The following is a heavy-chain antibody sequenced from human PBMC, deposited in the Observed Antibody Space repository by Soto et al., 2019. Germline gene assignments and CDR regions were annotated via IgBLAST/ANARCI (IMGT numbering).Heavy chain of an antibody. CDR3: ARGGGSYSYGDAFDI. CDR1: GFTFSSYD. CDR2: IGTAGDT. D-gene: IGHD5-18*01. V-gene: IGHV3-13*01. Sequence: EVQLVESGGGLVQPGGSLRLSCAASGFTFSSYDMHWVRQATGKGLEWVSAIGTAGDTYYPGSVKGRFTISRENAKNSVYLQMNSLRAEDTAVYYCARGGGSYSYGDAFDIWGQGTMVTVSS. J-gene: IGHJ3*02.